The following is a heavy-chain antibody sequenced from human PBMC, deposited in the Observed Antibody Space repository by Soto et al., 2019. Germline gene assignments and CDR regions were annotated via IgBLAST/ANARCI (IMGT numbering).Heavy chain of an antibody. CDR1: GFSLSNARMG. CDR3: ARIAGYYGSGSYYSFDPWFDP. J-gene: IGHJ5*02. V-gene: IGHV2-26*01. CDR2: IFSNDEK. Sequence: QVTLKESGPVLVKPTETLTLTCTVSGFSLSNARMGVSWIRQPPGKALEWLAHIFSNDEKSYSTSLKSRLTISQDTSKSQVVLTMTNMDPVDTATYYCARIAGYYGSGSYYSFDPWFDPWGQGTLVTVSS. D-gene: IGHD3-10*01.